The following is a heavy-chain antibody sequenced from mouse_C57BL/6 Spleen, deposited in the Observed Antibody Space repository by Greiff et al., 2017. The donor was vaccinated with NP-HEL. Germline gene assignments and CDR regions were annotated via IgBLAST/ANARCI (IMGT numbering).Heavy chain of an antibody. CDR2: IDPANGTT. CDR1: GFNIKNTY. J-gene: IGHJ4*01. Sequence: VQLPQSVAELVRPGASVKLSCTASGFNIKNTYMHWVKQRPEQGLEWIGRIDPANGTTKYAPKFQGKATITADTSSNNAYLQLSILTSHDTAIYYCAKGSNHLYYAMDYWGQGTSVTVSS. CDR3: AKGSNHLYYAMDY. V-gene: IGHV14-3*01. D-gene: IGHD1-1*01.